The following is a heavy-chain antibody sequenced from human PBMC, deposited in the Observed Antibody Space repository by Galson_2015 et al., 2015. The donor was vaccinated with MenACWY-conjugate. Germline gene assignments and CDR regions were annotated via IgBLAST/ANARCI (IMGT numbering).Heavy chain of an antibody. Sequence: SLRLSCAASGFTVSSNYMSWVRQAPGKGLEWVSGISGPGFSTYYADSVKGRFTISRDNSKNTIYLQMNSLRAEDTAVYYCASTYGDFWSGYFDYWGQGTLVTVSS. CDR2: ISGPGFST. D-gene: IGHD3-3*01. V-gene: IGHV3-23*01. J-gene: IGHJ4*02. CDR3: ASTYGDFWSGYFDY. CDR1: GFTVSSNY.